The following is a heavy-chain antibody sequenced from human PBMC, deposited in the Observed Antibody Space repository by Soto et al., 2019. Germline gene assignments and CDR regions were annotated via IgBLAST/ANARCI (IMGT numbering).Heavy chain of an antibody. J-gene: IGHJ4*02. CDR2: INAGNGNT. V-gene: IGHV1-3*01. Sequence: QVQLVQSGAEVKKPGASVKVSCKASGYTFTTYAMHWVRQAPGQRLEWMGWINAGNGNTKYSQKFQGRVTITRETSASTAYMELSSLRSEDTAVYYCARTSGYYFFDYWGQGTLVTVSS. CDR1: GYTFTTYA. D-gene: IGHD3-3*01. CDR3: ARTSGYYFFDY.